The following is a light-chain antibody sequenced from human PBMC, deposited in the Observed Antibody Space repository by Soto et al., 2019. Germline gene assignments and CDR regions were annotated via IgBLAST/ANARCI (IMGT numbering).Light chain of an antibody. Sequence: EIVLTQSPGTLSLSPGERATLSCRASQSVRNNNLNWYQQKAGQAPRLLIYGASSRATGIPDRFSGSGSGTDFTLTINRLEPEDFAVYYCQLYGNSPPFGQGTRLEI. V-gene: IGKV3-20*01. CDR1: QSVRNNN. CDR3: QLYGNSPP. CDR2: GAS. J-gene: IGKJ5*01.